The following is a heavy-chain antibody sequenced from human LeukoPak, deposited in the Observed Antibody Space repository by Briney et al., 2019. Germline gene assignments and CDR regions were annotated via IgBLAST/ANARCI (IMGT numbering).Heavy chain of an antibody. J-gene: IGHJ4*02. D-gene: IGHD6-6*01. Sequence: GGSLRLSCAASGFTFSNAWMSWVRQAPGKGLEWVGRIKSKTDGGTTDYAAPMKGRFTISRDDSKNTLYLQMNSLKTDDTAVYYCTGPGDYSSSSVIDYWGQGTLVTVSS. V-gene: IGHV3-15*01. CDR3: TGPGDYSSSSVIDY. CDR2: IKSKTDGGTT. CDR1: GFTFSNAW.